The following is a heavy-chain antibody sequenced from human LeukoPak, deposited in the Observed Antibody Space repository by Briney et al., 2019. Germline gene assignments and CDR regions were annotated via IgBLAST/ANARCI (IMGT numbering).Heavy chain of an antibody. CDR3: ARVDHYASSGYSNFDF. CDR2: VWYDGSSK. V-gene: IGHV3-33*01. CDR1: GFTFSSSG. Sequence: GGSLRLSCAASGFTFSSSGMHWVRQAPGKGLEWVAVVWYDGSSKYYADSVKGRFTISRDNSKNTLYLQMNSLRAEDTAVYYCARVDHYASSGYSNFDFWGQGTLVTVSS. D-gene: IGHD3-22*01. J-gene: IGHJ4*02.